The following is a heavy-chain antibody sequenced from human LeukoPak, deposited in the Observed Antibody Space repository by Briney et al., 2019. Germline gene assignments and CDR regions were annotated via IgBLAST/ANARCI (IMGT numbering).Heavy chain of an antibody. D-gene: IGHD3-3*01. CDR1: GYSISSHYC. J-gene: IGHJ4*02. V-gene: IGHV4-38-2*02. CDR2: ICHSGST. Sequence: SETLSLTCTVSGYSISSHYCWGWIRQAPGKGLEWIGSICHSGSTFYNPSLKSRLTISIDTSKNQFSLKLNSVTAADTAVYYCARDNFWSGYAFDYWGQGTLVTVSS. CDR3: ARDNFWSGYAFDY.